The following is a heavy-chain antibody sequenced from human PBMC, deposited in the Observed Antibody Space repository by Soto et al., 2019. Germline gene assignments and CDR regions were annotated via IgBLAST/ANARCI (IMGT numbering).Heavy chain of an antibody. D-gene: IGHD3-10*01. V-gene: IGHV1-69*02. Sequence: QVQLVQSGAEVKKPGSSVKVSCTASGDTFNFYTISWVRQAPGQGLEWMGRVIPMLGMSNYAQKFQGRVTISADKSTSTAYIALSSLRSDDTAVYYCATNYGSGSTHFDYWGQGTQVTVSS. CDR3: ATNYGSGSTHFDY. J-gene: IGHJ4*02. CDR1: GDTFNFYT. CDR2: VIPMLGMS.